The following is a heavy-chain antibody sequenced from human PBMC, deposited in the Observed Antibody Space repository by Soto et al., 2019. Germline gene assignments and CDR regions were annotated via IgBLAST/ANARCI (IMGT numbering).Heavy chain of an antibody. V-gene: IGHV4-39*01. Sequence: PSETKSLTRTVADGKIRSSSCYWGRIRQPPGKGLEWIGSIYYSGSTYYNPSLKSRVTISVDTSKNQFSLKLSSVTAADTAVYYCARQGLGELIAAAGRFDYWGQGTLVTVSS. CDR3: ARQGLGELIAAAGRFDY. J-gene: IGHJ4*02. CDR1: DGKIRSSSCY. D-gene: IGHD6-13*01. CDR2: IYYSGST.